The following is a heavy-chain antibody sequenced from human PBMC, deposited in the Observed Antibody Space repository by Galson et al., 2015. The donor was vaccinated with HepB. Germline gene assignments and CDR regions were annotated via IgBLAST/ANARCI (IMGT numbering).Heavy chain of an antibody. CDR3: ARDGRRAHNYYDSSGYYRPRLGYFDY. J-gene: IGHJ4*02. D-gene: IGHD3-22*01. Sequence: SLRLSCAASGFTFSSYSMNWVRQAPGKGLEWVSYISSSSSTIYYADSVKGRFTISRDNAKNSLYLQMNSLRAEDTAVYYCARDGRRAHNYYDSSGYYRPRLGYFDYWGQGTLVTVSS. V-gene: IGHV3-48*01. CDR2: ISSSSSTI. CDR1: GFTFSSYS.